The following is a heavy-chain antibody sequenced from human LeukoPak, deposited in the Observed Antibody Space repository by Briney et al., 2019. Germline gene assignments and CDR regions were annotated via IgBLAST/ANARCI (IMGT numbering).Heavy chain of an antibody. D-gene: IGHD3-22*01. CDR1: GYTFTGYY. Sequence: ASVKVSCKASGYTFTGYYMHWVRQAPGPGREWRGWINPNSGGTNYAQKFQGRVTMTRDKSISTAYMALSRLRSDDTAVYYCARVGLWYYDSSGYLDYWGQGTLVTVSS. CDR3: ARVGLWYYDSSGYLDY. V-gene: IGHV1-2*02. CDR2: INPNSGGT. J-gene: IGHJ4*02.